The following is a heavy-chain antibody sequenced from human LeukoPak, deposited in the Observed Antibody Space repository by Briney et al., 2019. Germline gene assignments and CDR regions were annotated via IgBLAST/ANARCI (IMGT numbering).Heavy chain of an antibody. V-gene: IGHV4-61*02. J-gene: IGHJ6*03. Sequence: SETLSLTCTVSGDSISSGDYYWSWIRQPAGKGLEWIGRISSSGSTNYNPSLKSRVTISVDTSKNQFSLKLSSVTAADTAVYYCARGLRFLGGNYYYYYYMDVWGKGTTVTVSS. CDR1: GDSISSGDYY. D-gene: IGHD3-3*01. CDR3: ARGLRFLGGNYYYYYYMDV. CDR2: ISSSGST.